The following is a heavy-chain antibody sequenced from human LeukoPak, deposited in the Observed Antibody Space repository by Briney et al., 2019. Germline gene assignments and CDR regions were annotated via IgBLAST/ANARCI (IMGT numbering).Heavy chain of an antibody. CDR3: ARNTPRYCTSTSCYDWFDP. CDR2: IIPIFATA. CDR1: GGTFSSYA. V-gene: IGHV1-69*13. D-gene: IGHD2-2*01. Sequence: ASVKVSCKASGGTFSSYAICWVRQAPGQGLEWMGGIIPIFATANYAQKFQGRVTITADESTSTAYMELSSLGSEDTAVYYCARNTPRYCTSTSCYDWFDPWGQGTLVTVSS. J-gene: IGHJ5*02.